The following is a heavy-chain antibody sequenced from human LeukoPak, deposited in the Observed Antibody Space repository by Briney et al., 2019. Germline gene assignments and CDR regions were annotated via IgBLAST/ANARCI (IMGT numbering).Heavy chain of an antibody. V-gene: IGHV1-18*01. Sequence: ASVKVSCKASGYTFTTYGISWVRQAPGQGLEWMGWISAYNGKTNYAQMLQGRVTVTTDTSTSTAYMELRSLRSDDTAVYYCARHSLNSYSFWWGQGTLVTVSS. D-gene: IGHD5-18*01. CDR1: GYTFTTYG. J-gene: IGHJ4*02. CDR2: ISAYNGKT. CDR3: ARHSLNSYSFW.